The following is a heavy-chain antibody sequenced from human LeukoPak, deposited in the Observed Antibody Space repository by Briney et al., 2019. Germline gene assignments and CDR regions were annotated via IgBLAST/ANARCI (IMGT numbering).Heavy chain of an antibody. D-gene: IGHD3-22*01. Sequence: GGPLRLSCAASGFTFSSYEMNWVRQAPGKGLEWVSYISSSGSTIYYADSVKGRFTISRDNVKNSLYLQMNSLRAEDTAVYYCARTYYCDSSGFFDYWGQGTLVTVSS. CDR2: ISSSGSTI. CDR3: ARTYYCDSSGFFDY. J-gene: IGHJ4*02. CDR1: GFTFSSYE. V-gene: IGHV3-48*03.